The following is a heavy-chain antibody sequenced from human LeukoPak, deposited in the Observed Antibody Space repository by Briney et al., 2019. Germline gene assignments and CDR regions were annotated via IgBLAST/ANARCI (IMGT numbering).Heavy chain of an antibody. CDR1: GFTFRDFE. CDR2: ISITGDII. J-gene: IGHJ4*02. CDR3: ARNQRGLKRDY. V-gene: IGHV3-48*03. Sequence: GGSLRLSCAASGFTFRDFEMNWVRQAPGKGLEGISYISITGDIIYYADSVKGRFTISRDNAKNSLYLQMNGLRAEDTAVYYCARNQRGLKRDYWGQGTLVTVSS.